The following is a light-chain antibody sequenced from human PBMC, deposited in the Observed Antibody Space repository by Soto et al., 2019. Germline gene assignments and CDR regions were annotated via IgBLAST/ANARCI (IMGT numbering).Light chain of an antibody. CDR1: QSINGNY. CDR2: GTS. J-gene: IGKJ5*01. CDR3: QQYNNWPPIT. Sequence: EIVLTQSPGTLSLSPGDRATLSCRASQSINGNYLHWYQQKPGQAPRLLIFGTSSRATGIPDRFIGGGSGTDFTLTISRLEPEDFAVYYCQQYNNWPPITFGQGTRLEIK. V-gene: IGKV3-20*01.